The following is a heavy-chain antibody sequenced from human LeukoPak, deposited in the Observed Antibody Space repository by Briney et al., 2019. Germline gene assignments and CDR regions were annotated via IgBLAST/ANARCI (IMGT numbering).Heavy chain of an antibody. CDR3: ARAPDWSGGTRYTYYYYYMDA. J-gene: IGHJ6*03. CDR2: SYHSGST. CDR1: GGSISSYY. D-gene: IGHD2-15*01. V-gene: IGHV4-59*01. Sequence: SETLSLTCTVSGGSISSYYWSWIRQPPGKGLEWIGYSYHSGSTNYNPSLKSRVTISVDTSKNQFSLKLSSVTAADTAVDYCARAPDWSGGTRYTYYYYYMDAWGKGTTVSVSS.